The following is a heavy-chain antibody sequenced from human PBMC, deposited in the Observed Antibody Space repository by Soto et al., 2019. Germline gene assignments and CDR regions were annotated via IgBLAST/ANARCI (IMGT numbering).Heavy chain of an antibody. CDR3: ARGQEGVVATH. V-gene: IGHV4-34*01. CDR2: VKDGGHT. CDR1: GGSLSGYY. D-gene: IGHD5-12*01. J-gene: IGHJ4*02. Sequence: QVQLQQWGAGLLKPSETLSLNCAVTGGSLSGYYWSWIRQPPGKGLEWIGEVKDGGHTNYSPSLTGRVTISSDTSNNQFSPRLNSVTAADTGVYYCARGQEGVVATHWDQGSLVTVSS.